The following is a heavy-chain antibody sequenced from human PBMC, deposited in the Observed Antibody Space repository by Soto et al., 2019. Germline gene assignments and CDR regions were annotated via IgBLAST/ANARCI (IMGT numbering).Heavy chain of an antibody. V-gene: IGHV3-23*01. Sequence: SLRLSCAASGFTFSTYGMSWVRQAPGKGLEWVSAISGSGGRTYSADSVNGRFTISRDNSKNTLYLQMSSLRAEDTAIYYCAKRAYSGSYYSAFDLWGQGTMVTVSS. D-gene: IGHD1-26*01. J-gene: IGHJ3*01. CDR3: AKRAYSGSYYSAFDL. CDR1: GFTFSTYG. CDR2: ISGSGGRT.